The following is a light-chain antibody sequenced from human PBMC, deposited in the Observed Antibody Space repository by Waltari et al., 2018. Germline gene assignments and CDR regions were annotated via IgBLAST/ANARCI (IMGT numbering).Light chain of an antibody. CDR3: QQFGSSPFT. J-gene: IGKJ4*01. CDR2: AES. CDR1: ESVSRSH. V-gene: IGKV3-20*01. Sequence: EIVLTQSPGTLSLSPGERATLSCRASESVSRSHLAWYQQKPGQAPRLLIYAESYRATGIPDRFSGSGSGTDFTLTISRREPEDFAVYDCQQFGSSPFTFGGGTKVEIK.